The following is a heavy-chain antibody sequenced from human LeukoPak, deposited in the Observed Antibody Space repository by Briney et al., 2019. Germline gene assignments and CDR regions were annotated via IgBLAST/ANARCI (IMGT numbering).Heavy chain of an antibody. J-gene: IGHJ5*02. CDR3: ARRGKDGFDP. Sequence: ASVKVSCKASGGTFSSYAISWVRQAPGQGLEWMGGIIPIFGTANYAQKFQGRVTITADESTSTAYMELSSLRSEDTAVYYCARRGKDGFDPWGQGTLVTVSS. CDR2: IIPIFGTA. V-gene: IGHV1-69*13. D-gene: IGHD3-16*01. CDR1: GGTFSSYA.